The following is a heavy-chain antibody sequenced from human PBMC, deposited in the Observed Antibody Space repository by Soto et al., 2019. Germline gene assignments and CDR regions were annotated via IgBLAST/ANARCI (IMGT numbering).Heavy chain of an antibody. CDR2: ISSSSSNI. CDR3: ARGGTGTTPYYYGMDV. D-gene: IGHD1-7*01. Sequence: ESWGGLVQPGGSLRLSCAASGFTFSSYSMTWVRQAPGKGLEWVSYISSSSSNIYYADSVKGRFTISRDNAKNSLYLQMNSLRDEDTAVYYCARGGTGTTPYYYGMDVWGQGTTVTVSS. CDR1: GFTFSSYS. J-gene: IGHJ6*02. V-gene: IGHV3-48*02.